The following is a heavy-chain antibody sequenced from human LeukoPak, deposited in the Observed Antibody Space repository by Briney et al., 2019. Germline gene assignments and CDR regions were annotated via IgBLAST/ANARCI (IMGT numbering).Heavy chain of an antibody. CDR2: IYPGDSDT. CDR3: ARRSGNFQADYNFDY. V-gene: IGHV5-51*01. Sequence: GESLKISCKGSGYSFTSYWIGWVRQMPGKGLEWMGIIYPGDSDTRYSPSFQGQVTISADKSISTAYLQWSSLKAADTAMYYCARRSGNFQADYNFDYWGQGTLVTVSS. CDR1: GYSFTSYW. D-gene: IGHD1-26*01. J-gene: IGHJ4*02.